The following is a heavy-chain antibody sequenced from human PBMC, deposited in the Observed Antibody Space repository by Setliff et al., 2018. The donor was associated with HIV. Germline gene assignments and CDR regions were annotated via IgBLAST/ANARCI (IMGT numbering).Heavy chain of an antibody. CDR2: ISGSGGST. D-gene: IGHD3-10*01. Sequence: GGSLRLSCAASGFTFSSYAMSWVRQAPGKGLEWVAAISGSGGSTYYADSVKGRFTISRDNSKNTLYLQMNSLRAEDTAVYYCAKILWFGELEPPFDYWGQGTLVTVSS. V-gene: IGHV3-23*01. J-gene: IGHJ4*02. CDR3: AKILWFGELEPPFDY. CDR1: GFTFSSYA.